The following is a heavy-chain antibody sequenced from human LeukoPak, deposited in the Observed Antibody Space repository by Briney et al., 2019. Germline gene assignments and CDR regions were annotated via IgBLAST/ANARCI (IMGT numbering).Heavy chain of an antibody. D-gene: IGHD1-26*01. V-gene: IGHV3-23*01. CDR3: AKGRGWEASYYYYYMDV. CDR1: GFTFSSYG. Sequence: GGSLRLSCAASGFTFSSYGMHWVRQAPGKGLEWVSAISGSGGSTYYADSVKGRFTISRDNSKNTLYLKMNSLRAEGTAVYYCAKGRGWEASYYYYYMDVWGKGTTVTISS. J-gene: IGHJ6*03. CDR2: ISGSGGST.